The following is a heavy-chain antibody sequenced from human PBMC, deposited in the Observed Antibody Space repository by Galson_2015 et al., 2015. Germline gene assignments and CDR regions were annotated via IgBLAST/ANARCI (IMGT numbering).Heavy chain of an antibody. J-gene: IGHJ6*02. Sequence: CAISGDSVSSNSAAWNWIRQSPSRGLEWLGRTYYRSKWYNDYAVSVKSRITINPDTSKNQFSLQLNSVTPEDTAVYYCARDLRFYRVDTAMVTYGGPRRHYYYYGMDVWGQGTTVTVSS. D-gene: IGHD5-18*01. CDR2: TYYRSKWYN. CDR1: GDSVSSNSAA. CDR3: ARDLRFYRVDTAMVTYGGPRRHYYYYGMDV. V-gene: IGHV6-1*01.